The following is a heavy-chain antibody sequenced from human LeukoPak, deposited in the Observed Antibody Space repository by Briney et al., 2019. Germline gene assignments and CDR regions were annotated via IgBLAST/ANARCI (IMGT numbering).Heavy chain of an antibody. Sequence: ASVRVSCKVSGYSVTELSMQWVRQAPGKGLECSGGFDPEEAKMVYAQKFQGRVTMTEDTSTDTAYMELRGLTSEVTAVYYCATRSGDFWSGYVDWGQGTLVAVSS. D-gene: IGHD3-3*01. CDR2: FDPEEAKM. V-gene: IGHV1-24*01. J-gene: IGHJ4*02. CDR3: ATRSGDFWSGYVD. CDR1: GYSVTELS.